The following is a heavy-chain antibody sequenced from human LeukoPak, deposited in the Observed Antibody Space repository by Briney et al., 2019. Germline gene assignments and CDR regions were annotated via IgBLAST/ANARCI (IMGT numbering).Heavy chain of an antibody. CDR3: ARGQYSSGY. J-gene: IGHJ4*02. V-gene: IGHV3-30*02. Sequence: PGGSLRLSCAASGFTFSSYGMHWVRQAPGKGLEWVAFIRYDGSNKYYADSVKGRFTISRDNSKNTLYLQMNSLRAEDTAVYYCARGQYSSGYWGQGTLVTVSS. D-gene: IGHD5-18*01. CDR2: IRYDGSNK. CDR1: GFTFSSYG.